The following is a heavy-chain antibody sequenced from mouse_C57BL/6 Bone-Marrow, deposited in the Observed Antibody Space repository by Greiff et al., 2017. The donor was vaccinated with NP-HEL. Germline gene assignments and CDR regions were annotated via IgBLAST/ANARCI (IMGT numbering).Heavy chain of an antibody. CDR1: GYAFSSSW. CDR3: ARKGYDYGFDY. D-gene: IGHD2-4*01. J-gene: IGHJ3*01. CDR2: IYPGDGDT. Sequence: VQLQESGPELVKPGASVKISCKASGYAFSSSWMNWVKQRPGKGLEWIGRIYPGDGDTNYNGKFKGKATLTADKSSSTAYMQLSSLTSEDSAVYFCARKGYDYGFDYWGQGTLVTVSA. V-gene: IGHV1-82*01.